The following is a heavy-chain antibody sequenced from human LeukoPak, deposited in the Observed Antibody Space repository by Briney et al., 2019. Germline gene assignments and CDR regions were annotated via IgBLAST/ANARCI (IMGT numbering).Heavy chain of an antibody. J-gene: IGHJ4*02. D-gene: IGHD2-2*01. Sequence: SETLSLTCAVYGGSFSGYYWSWIRQPPGKGLEWIGEINHSGSTNYNPSLKSRVTISVDTSKNQFSLKLSSVTAADTAVYYCARTVVPAAVSFDYWGQGTLVTVSS. CDR3: ARTVVPAAVSFDY. CDR1: GGSFSGYY. CDR2: INHSGST. V-gene: IGHV4-34*01.